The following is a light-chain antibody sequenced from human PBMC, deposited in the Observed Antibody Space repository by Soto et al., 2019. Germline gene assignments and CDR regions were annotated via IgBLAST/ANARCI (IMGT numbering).Light chain of an antibody. Sequence: DIQLTQSPSFLSASVGDRVTITCRASQGISSYLAWYQQKPGKAPKLLIYAASTLQSGVPSRFSGSGSGTEFTLTISSLQPECFLTYYCHHRDTFGPGTKVDIK. CDR2: AAS. V-gene: IGKV1-9*01. CDR3: HHRDT. CDR1: QGISSY. J-gene: IGKJ3*01.